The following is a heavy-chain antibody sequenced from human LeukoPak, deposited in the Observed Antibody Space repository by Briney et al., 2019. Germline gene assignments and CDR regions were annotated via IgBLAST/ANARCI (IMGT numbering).Heavy chain of an antibody. CDR1: GFTFRSHW. J-gene: IGHJ4*02. CDR2: INSDGSAT. D-gene: IGHD3-10*01. Sequence: GGSLRLSCAASGFTFRSHWMYWVRQAPGKGPVWVSRINSDGSATTYADSVKGRFAISRDNAKNTLYLQMNGLRAEDTAVYYCARALFYYGSGSDPTDYWGQGTLVTVSS. V-gene: IGHV3-74*03. CDR3: ARALFYYGSGSDPTDY.